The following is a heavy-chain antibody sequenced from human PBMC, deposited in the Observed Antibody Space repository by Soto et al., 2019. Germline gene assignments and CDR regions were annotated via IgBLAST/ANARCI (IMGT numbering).Heavy chain of an antibody. J-gene: IGHJ4*02. CDR1: GFTFNTYW. Sequence: EVQLVDSGGDWVQPGGSLRLSCVASGFTFNTYWMSWVRQAPGKGLEWVANIKEDGSDKYYVDSVKGRFTISRDNAKNLLYLQMNSLGAGDTAMYYCARFTRGSSGDYWGQGTLVTVSS. V-gene: IGHV3-7*01. CDR2: IKEDGSDK. CDR3: ARFTRGSSGDY. D-gene: IGHD6-25*01.